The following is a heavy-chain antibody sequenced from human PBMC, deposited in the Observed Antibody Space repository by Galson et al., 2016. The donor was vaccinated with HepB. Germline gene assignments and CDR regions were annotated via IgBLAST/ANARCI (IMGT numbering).Heavy chain of an antibody. J-gene: IGHJ6*02. V-gene: IGHV4-4*02. Sequence: LSLTCAVSGVSISGTNWWSWVRQSPGEGLEWVGEIYHSGSTNYNPSLQSRVTISVDTSKNQFSLNLNSVTAADTALYYCVRNGYYCLDAWGQGTTVTVSS. CDR1: GVSISGTNW. CDR2: IYHSGST. CDR3: VRNGYYCLDA.